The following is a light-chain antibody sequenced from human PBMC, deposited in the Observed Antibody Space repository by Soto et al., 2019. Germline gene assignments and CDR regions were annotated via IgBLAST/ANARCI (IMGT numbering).Light chain of an antibody. J-gene: IGKJ1*01. CDR3: QQYNNWPPVT. Sequence: EIVMTQSPATLSVPPGERATLSCRASQSVSSNLAWYQQKPGQAPRLLIYGASTRATGIPARFSGSGSGTEFTLTISSLESEDFAVYYCQQYNNWPPVTFGQGTKVAIK. CDR2: GAS. V-gene: IGKV3-15*01. CDR1: QSVSSN.